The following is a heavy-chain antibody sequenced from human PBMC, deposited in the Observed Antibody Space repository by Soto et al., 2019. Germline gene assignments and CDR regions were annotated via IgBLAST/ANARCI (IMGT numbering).Heavy chain of an antibody. V-gene: IGHV3-33*01. CDR2: IWNDGSNN. J-gene: IGHJ6*02. Sequence: QVQLVESGGGVVQPGRSLRLSCAASGFTFNNYGMHWVRQAPGKGLEWLAVIWNDGSNNYYANSVKGLFTISRDNSKNTLYLQMSSLRAEDTAVYYCARRQIPPPTRGAANARGGMDVWGQGTTVTVSS. CDR1: GFTFNNYG. D-gene: IGHD6-13*01. CDR3: ARRQIPPPTRGAANARGGMDV.